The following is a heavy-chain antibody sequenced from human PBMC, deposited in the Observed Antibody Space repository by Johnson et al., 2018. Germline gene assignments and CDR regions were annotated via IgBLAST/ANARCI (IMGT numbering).Heavy chain of an antibody. J-gene: IGHJ6*03. V-gene: IGHV3-21*01. CDR2: ISSSSSYI. CDR1: GFTFSSYS. D-gene: IGHD4-11*01. Sequence: VQLVQSGGGLVKPGGSLRLSCAASGFTFSSYSMNWVRQAPGKGLEWVSSISSSSSYIYYADSVKGRFTISRDNAKNSLYLQMNSLRAEDTAVYYCARVTVTTKTNYYYYYMDVWGKGTTVTVSS. CDR3: ARVTVTTKTNYYYYYMDV.